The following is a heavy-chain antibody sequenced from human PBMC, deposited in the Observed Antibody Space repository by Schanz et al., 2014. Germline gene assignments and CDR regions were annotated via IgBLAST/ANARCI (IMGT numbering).Heavy chain of an antibody. J-gene: IGHJ4*02. CDR2: ISPYNGNT. V-gene: IGHV1-18*01. CDR1: GYTFTNYG. CDR3: ARDRVYRFLKGENRFYFDY. Sequence: QVQLVQSGAEVKKPGASVKLSCKASGYTFTNYGVSWVRQAPGQGLEWVAWISPYNGNTAYAQNLKGRVRMTTDTSTATAYMELRSLTSDDTAVYYCARDRVYRFLKGENRFYFDYWGQGTLVIVSS. D-gene: IGHD3-3*01.